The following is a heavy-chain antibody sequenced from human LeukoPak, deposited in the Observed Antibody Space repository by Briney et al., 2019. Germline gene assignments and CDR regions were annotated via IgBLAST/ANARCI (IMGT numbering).Heavy chain of an antibody. CDR3: ARDVVAAAGSFDY. CDR2: IYSSGST. CDR1: GESINSFY. D-gene: IGHD6-13*01. Sequence: SETLSLTCTLSGESINSFYWSWIRQPAGKGLEWIGRIYSSGSTNYSPSLKSRVTMSVDTSKNQFSLKLSSVTAADTAVYYCARDVVAAAGSFDYWGQGTQVTVSS. V-gene: IGHV4-4*07. J-gene: IGHJ4*02.